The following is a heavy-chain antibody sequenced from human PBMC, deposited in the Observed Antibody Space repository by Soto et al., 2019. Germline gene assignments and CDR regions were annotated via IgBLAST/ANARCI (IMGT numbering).Heavy chain of an antibody. J-gene: IGHJ3*02. Sequence: PSETLSLTCAVYGVSFSGYLWNWIRQPPGKGLEWIGEINDSGSTNYNPSLKSRVTISVDTSKNQFSLKLSSVTAADTAVYYCARVRYSGSAAAFDIWGQGTMVTVSS. CDR2: INDSGST. D-gene: IGHD5-12*01. CDR1: GVSFSGYL. V-gene: IGHV4-34*01. CDR3: ARVRYSGSAAAFDI.